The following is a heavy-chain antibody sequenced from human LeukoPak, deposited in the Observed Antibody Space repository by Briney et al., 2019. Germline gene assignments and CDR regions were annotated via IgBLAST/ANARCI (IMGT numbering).Heavy chain of an antibody. V-gene: IGHV3-48*03. CDR1: GFTFSSYE. D-gene: IGHD1-26*01. CDR3: ARVPPYSGSYSDS. Sequence: PGGSLRLSCAASGFTFSSYEMNWVRQAPGKGLEWVSYISSSGSTIYYADSVKGRFTISRDNAKNSLYLQMRSLRAEDTAVYYCARVPPYSGSYSDSWGQGTLVTVSS. J-gene: IGHJ4*02. CDR2: ISSSGSTI.